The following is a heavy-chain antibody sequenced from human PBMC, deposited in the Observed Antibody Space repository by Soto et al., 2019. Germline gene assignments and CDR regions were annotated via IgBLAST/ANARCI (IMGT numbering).Heavy chain of an antibody. J-gene: IGHJ4*02. V-gene: IGHV4-59*01. CDR3: ARSVAVPGAHIDY. D-gene: IGHD6-19*01. CDR1: GGSISGSY. Sequence: SETLSLTCSVSGGSISGSYWSWIRQSPGKGLEWLGYVYYTGSTNYSPSLRSRVSISVDTSKNEFSLRLSSVTAADTAVYFCARSVAVPGAHIDYWGQGTQVTVPQ. CDR2: VYYTGST.